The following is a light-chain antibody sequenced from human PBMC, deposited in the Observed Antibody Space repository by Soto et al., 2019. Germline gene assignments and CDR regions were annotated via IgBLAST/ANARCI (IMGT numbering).Light chain of an antibody. CDR3: GTWDGSLSAGV. V-gene: IGLV1-51*01. Sequence: QSVLTKPPSVSAAPGQKVTISCSGSSSNIGNNYVSWYQQLPGTAPKLLIYDNNKRPSGIPDRFSGSKSGTSATLGITGLQTGDEADYYCGTWDGSLSAGVFGGGTKLTVL. CDR2: DNN. CDR1: SSNIGNNY. J-gene: IGLJ3*02.